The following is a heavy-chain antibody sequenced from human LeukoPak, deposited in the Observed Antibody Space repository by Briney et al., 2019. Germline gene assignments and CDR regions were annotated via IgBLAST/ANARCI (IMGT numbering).Heavy chain of an antibody. CDR3: ARVESIFGVVRGYNWFDP. D-gene: IGHD3-3*01. J-gene: IGHJ5*02. CDR1: GGSISSGGYY. CDR2: IYYSGST. V-gene: IGHV4-31*03. Sequence: SQTLSLTCTVSGGSISSGGYYWSWIRQHPGKGLEWIGYIYYSGSTYYNPSLKSRVTISVDTSKNQFSLKLSSVTAADTAVYYCARVESIFGVVRGYNWFDPWGQGTLVTVSS.